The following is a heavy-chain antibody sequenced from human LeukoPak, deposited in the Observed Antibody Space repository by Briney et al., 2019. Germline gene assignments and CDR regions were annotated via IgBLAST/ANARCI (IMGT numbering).Heavy chain of an antibody. V-gene: IGHV3-7*03. CDR2: IKEDGSVK. J-gene: IGHJ4*02. CDR3: ARDSTWRLDY. D-gene: IGHD5-12*01. CDR1: GSTFSSHW. Sequence: PGGSLRLSRTASGSTFSSHWMTWVRQPPGKGLEWVANIKEDGSVKYYVDSVKGRFTISRDNTKNALYLQMNSLRADDTAVYFCARDSTWRLDYWGQGTLITVSS.